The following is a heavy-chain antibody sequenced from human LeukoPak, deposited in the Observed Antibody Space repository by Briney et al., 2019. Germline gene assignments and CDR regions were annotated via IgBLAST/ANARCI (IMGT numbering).Heavy chain of an antibody. J-gene: IGHJ4*02. D-gene: IGHD6-13*01. CDR2: IIPIFGTA. CDR1: GGTFSGYA. CDR3: ARGESDSSSWYIFDY. V-gene: IGHV1-69*13. Sequence: ASVKVSCKASGGTFSGYAISWVRQAPGQGLEWMGGIIPIFGTANYAQKFQGRVTITADESTSTAYMELSSLRSEDTAVYYCARGESDSSSWYIFDYWGQGTLVTVSS.